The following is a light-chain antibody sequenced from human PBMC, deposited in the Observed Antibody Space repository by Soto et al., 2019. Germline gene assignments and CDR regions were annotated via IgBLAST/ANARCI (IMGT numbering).Light chain of an antibody. CDR3: QQTYMVPYT. CDR2: GVS. J-gene: IGKJ2*01. V-gene: IGKV1-39*01. CDR1: QDISNY. Sequence: DIQMTQSPSSLSASVGDRVTITCQASQDISNYLNWYQQRPGGAPKLLIHGVSKLENGTPSRFSGSGLATDFTLTINTLQPEDFAVYFCQQTYMVPYTFGQGTKVDIK.